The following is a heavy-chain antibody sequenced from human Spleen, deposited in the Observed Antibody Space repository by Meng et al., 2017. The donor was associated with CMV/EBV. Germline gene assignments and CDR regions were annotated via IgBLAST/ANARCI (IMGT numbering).Heavy chain of an antibody. V-gene: IGHV3-9*01. D-gene: IGHD3-22*01. CDR3: ARDYYDSSGYRNWFDP. CDR1: GFTFDDYA. Sequence: SLKISCAASGFTFDDYAMHWVRQAPGKGLEWVSGISWNSGSIGYADSVKGRFTISRDNAKNTLYLQMNSLRAEDTAVYYCARDYYDSSGYRNWFDPWGQGTLVTVSS. J-gene: IGHJ5*02. CDR2: ISWNSGSI.